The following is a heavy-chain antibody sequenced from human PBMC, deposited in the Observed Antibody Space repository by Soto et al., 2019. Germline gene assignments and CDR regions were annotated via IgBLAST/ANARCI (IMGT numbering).Heavy chain of an antibody. J-gene: IGHJ6*03. V-gene: IGHV1-46*03. CDR1: GYTLTSYY. CDR2: INPSGGST. CDR3: ARDKEYCGGDCYSRSYYYYMDV. Sequence: ASVKVSCKASGYTLTSYYMHWVRQAPGQGLEWMGIINPSGGSTSYAQKFQGRVTMTRDTSTSTVYMELSSLRSEDTAVYYCARDKEYCGGDCYSRSYYYYMDVWGKGTTVTVSS. D-gene: IGHD2-21*01.